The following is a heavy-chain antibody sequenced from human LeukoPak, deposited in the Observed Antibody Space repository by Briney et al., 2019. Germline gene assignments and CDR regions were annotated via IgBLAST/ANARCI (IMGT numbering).Heavy chain of an antibody. CDR1: GFTVRSNY. CDR2: IYYSGST. Sequence: PGGSLRLSCAASGFTVRSNYMSWVRQAPGKGLEWIGYIYYSGSTNYNPSLKSRVTISVDTSKNQFSLKLSSVTAADTAVYYCASLTSHTWGQGTLVTVSS. D-gene: IGHD3-3*01. CDR3: ASLTSHT. V-gene: IGHV4-59*08. J-gene: IGHJ5*02.